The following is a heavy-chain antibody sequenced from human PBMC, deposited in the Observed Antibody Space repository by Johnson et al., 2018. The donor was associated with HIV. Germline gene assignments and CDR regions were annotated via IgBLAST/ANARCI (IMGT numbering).Heavy chain of an antibody. J-gene: IGHJ3*01. CDR3: ARGIVGADDAFDV. CDR2: IGTAGDT. Sequence: EVQLVESGGGLVQPGGSLRLSCAASGFTFSSYDMHWVRQATGKGLEWVSAIGTAGDTYYPGSVKGRFTISRENAKNSLYLQMNSLRAGDTAVYYCARGIVGADDAFDVWGQGTMVTVSS. V-gene: IGHV3-13*01. CDR1: GFTFSSYD. D-gene: IGHD1-26*01.